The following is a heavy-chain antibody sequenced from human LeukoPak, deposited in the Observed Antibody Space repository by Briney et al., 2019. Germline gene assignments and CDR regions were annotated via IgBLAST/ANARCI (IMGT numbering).Heavy chain of an antibody. D-gene: IGHD2-15*01. V-gene: IGHV4-61*02. Sequence: PSQTLSLTCTVSGGSISSGSYYWRWIRQPAGKGLVWMGRIYTSGSTNYNPSLKSRVTISVDTSKNQFSLKLSSVTAADTAVYYCARDYSQYYYYYYMDVWGKGTTVTVSS. CDR3: ARDYSQYYYYYYMDV. J-gene: IGHJ6*03. CDR1: GGSISSGSYY. CDR2: IYTSGST.